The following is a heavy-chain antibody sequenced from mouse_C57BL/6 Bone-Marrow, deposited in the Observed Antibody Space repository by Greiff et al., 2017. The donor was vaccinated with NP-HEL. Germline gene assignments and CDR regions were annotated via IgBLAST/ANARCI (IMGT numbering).Heavy chain of an antibody. D-gene: IGHD2-4*01. V-gene: IGHV2-2*01. Sequence: VKLMESGPGLVQPSQSLSITCTVSGFSLTSYGVHWVRQSPGKGLEWLGVIWSGGSTDYNAAFISRLSISKDNSKSQVFFKMNSLQADDTAIYYCARGLRRTFDYWGQGTTLTVSS. CDR3: ARGLRRTFDY. CDR1: GFSLTSYG. CDR2: IWSGGST. J-gene: IGHJ2*01.